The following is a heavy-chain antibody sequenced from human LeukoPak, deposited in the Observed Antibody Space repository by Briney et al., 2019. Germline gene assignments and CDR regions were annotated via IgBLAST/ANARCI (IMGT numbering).Heavy chain of an antibody. CDR1: GFTFSSYS. D-gene: IGHD3-10*01. J-gene: IGHJ4*02. CDR3: ARVSREAGNYYSHFDY. Sequence: GGSLRLSCAASGFTFSSYSMNWVRQAPGKGLEWVSVIYSDGNTYYADSVKGRFTISKDNSKNTVYLQMNSLRAEDTAVYYCARVSREAGNYYSHFDYWGQGTLVTVSS. V-gene: IGHV3-53*01. CDR2: IYSDGNT.